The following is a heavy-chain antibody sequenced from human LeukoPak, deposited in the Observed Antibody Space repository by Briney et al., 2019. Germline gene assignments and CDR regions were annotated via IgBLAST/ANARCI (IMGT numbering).Heavy chain of an antibody. D-gene: IGHD2-2*01. CDR1: GFIFSSNA. V-gene: IGHV3-30-3*01. Sequence: GGSLRLSCAASGFIFSSNAMHWVRQAPGKGLEWVAVISYDGSNKDYADSVKGRFTISRDNSKKTLYLQMNSLRAEDTAVYCCARDLGCRSTSCYGYEPYSHYGMDVWGQGTTVTVSS. J-gene: IGHJ6*02. CDR3: ARDLGCRSTSCYGYEPYSHYGMDV. CDR2: ISYDGSNK.